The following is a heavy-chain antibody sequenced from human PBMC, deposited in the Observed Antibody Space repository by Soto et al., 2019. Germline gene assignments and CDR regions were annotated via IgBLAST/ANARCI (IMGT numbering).Heavy chain of an antibody. CDR3: ARSMYSTSAQLYYGMDV. J-gene: IGHJ6*02. CDR2: MYHSGIT. Sequence: SETLSLTCAVSGYSIRSGYFWGWIRQPPGKGLEWIGSMYHSGITYYNLSPKSRVTISVDTSKNQLSLKLSSATAADTAVYYCARSMYSTSAQLYYGMDVWGQGTTVTVSS. CDR1: GYSIRSGYF. D-gene: IGHD6-6*01. V-gene: IGHV4-38-2*01.